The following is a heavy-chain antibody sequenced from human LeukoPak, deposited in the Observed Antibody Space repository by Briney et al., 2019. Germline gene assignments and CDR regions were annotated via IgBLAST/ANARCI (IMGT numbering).Heavy chain of an antibody. V-gene: IGHV3-49*04. CDR3: TRRSMLTGFFIDY. Sequence: GGSLRPSCTASGFTFGDYAMSWVRKAPGKGLEWVGFIRRKTNGGTTEYAASVKGRFTISRDDSKSIAYLQMNTLKTEDTAVYYCTRRSMLTGFFIDYWGQGTLVTVSS. J-gene: IGHJ4*02. CDR1: GFTFGDYA. CDR2: IRRKTNGGTT. D-gene: IGHD3-9*01.